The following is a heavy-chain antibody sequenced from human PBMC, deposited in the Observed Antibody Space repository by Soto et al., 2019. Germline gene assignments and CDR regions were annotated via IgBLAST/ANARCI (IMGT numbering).Heavy chain of an antibody. CDR3: AKDIVKYTYGACDY. J-gene: IGHJ4*02. CDR2: ISDDGSNQ. Sequence: PGGSLRLSCATSGLTFSDFYMSWVRQAPGKGPEWVSYISDDGSNQYHADSVKGRFTISRDNSKSTLYLQMNSLRVEDTAVYYCAKDIVKYTYGACDYWGQGALVTVSS. V-gene: IGHV3-11*04. CDR1: GLTFSDFY. D-gene: IGHD5-18*01.